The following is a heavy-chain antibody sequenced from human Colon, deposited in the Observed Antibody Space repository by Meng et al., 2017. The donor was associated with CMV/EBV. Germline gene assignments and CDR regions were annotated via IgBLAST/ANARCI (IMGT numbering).Heavy chain of an antibody. CDR1: GYTFPSYG. CDR3: VRESSDQYDPIGFPHY. V-gene: IGHV1-18*01. D-gene: IGHD3-22*01. Sequence: ASVKVSCKAAGYTFPSYGISWVRQAPGQGLEWMGWISAYNGDTNYPQKLQGRLTMTTDTSTSTAYMELRSLRSDDTAVYYCVRESSDQYDPIGFPHYWGQGTLVTVSS. J-gene: IGHJ4*02. CDR2: ISAYNGDT.